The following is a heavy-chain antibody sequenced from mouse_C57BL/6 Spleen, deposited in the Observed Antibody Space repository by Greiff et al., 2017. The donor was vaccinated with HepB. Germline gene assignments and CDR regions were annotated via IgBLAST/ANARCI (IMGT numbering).Heavy chain of an antibody. Sequence: EVQLQQSGPELVKPGASVKISCKASGYTFTDYYMNWVKQSHGKSLEWIGDINPNNGGTSYNQKFKGKATLTVDKSSSTAYMELRSLTSEDSAVYYCARVGYGAMDYWGQGTSVIVSS. D-gene: IGHD2-2*01. V-gene: IGHV1-26*01. CDR1: GYTFTDYY. CDR2: INPNNGGT. CDR3: ARVGYGAMDY. J-gene: IGHJ4*01.